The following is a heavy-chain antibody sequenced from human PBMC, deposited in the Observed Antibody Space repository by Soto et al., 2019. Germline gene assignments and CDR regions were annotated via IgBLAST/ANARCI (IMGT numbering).Heavy chain of an antibody. CDR3: AREGCSGGSCYSHYYYGMDV. Sequence: QVQLQESGPGLVKPSQTLSLTCTVSGGSISSGDYYWSWIRQPPGKGLEWIGYIYYSGSTYYNPSLKSRVTISVDTSKNQFSLKLSSVTAADTAVYYCAREGCSGGSCYSHYYYGMDVWGQGTTVTVSS. CDR1: GGSISSGDYY. V-gene: IGHV4-30-4*01. CDR2: IYYSGST. D-gene: IGHD2-15*01. J-gene: IGHJ6*02.